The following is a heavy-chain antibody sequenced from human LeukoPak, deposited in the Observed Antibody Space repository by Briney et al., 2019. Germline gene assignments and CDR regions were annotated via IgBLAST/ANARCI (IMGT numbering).Heavy chain of an antibody. Sequence: PGGSLRLSCAASGFTFSSYWMSWVRQAPGKGLEWVANIKQDGSEKNYVDSVKGRFTISRDNAKNSLYLQMNSLRAEDTAVYYCARDSGSHPAPPYYYGSGLTAFDIWGQGTMVTVSS. CDR3: ARDSGSHPAPPYYYGSGLTAFDI. J-gene: IGHJ3*02. CDR1: GFTFSSYW. V-gene: IGHV3-7*01. CDR2: IKQDGSEK. D-gene: IGHD3-10*01.